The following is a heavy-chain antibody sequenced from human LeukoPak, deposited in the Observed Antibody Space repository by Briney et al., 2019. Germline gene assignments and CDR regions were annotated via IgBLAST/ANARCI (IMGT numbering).Heavy chain of an antibody. Sequence: PGGSLKLSCAASGFTFSGSAMHWVRQASGKGLEWVGRIRSKANSYATAYAASVKGRFTISRDDSKNTAYPQMNSLKTEDTAVYYCTRLVGGYYYGWFDPWGQGTLVTVSS. CDR2: IRSKANSYAT. CDR3: TRLVGGYYYGWFDP. J-gene: IGHJ5*02. CDR1: GFTFSGSA. V-gene: IGHV3-73*01. D-gene: IGHD3-22*01.